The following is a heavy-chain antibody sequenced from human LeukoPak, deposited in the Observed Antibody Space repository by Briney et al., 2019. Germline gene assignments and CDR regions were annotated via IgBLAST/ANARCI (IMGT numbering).Heavy chain of an antibody. CDR1: GYSINSGCY. V-gene: IGHV4-38-2*01. J-gene: IGHJ6*03. CDR3: ARGVVVSPAPLYYMDV. D-gene: IGHD2-15*01. Sequence: SETLSLTSAVSGYSINSGCYWGWIRQPPGRGLEWLGSNYHSGSTYYNPSLKSRVTMSVDTSKNQFSLKLSSVTAADTAVYYCARGVVVSPAPLYYMDVWGKGATVTVSS. CDR2: NYHSGST.